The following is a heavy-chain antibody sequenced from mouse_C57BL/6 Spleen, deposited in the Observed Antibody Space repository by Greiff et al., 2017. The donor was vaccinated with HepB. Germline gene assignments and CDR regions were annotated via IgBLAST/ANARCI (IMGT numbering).Heavy chain of an antibody. CDR1: GYTFTSYM. V-gene: IGHV1-4*01. D-gene: IGHD1-1*01. J-gene: IGHJ2*01. CDR2: INPSSGYP. Sequence: QVQLKQSGAELARPGASVKMSCKASGYTFTSYMMHWVKHRPGQGLEWIGYINPSSGYPKYNQKFKDKATLTADKSSSTAYMQLGSLASEDSAVYYCARDYGGSWGQGTTLTVSS. CDR3: ARDYGGS.